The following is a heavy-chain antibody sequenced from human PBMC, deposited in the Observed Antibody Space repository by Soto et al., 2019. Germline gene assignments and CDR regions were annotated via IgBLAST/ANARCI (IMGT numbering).Heavy chain of an antibody. D-gene: IGHD2-15*01. V-gene: IGHV3-74*01. CDR2: INSDGSST. J-gene: IGHJ4*02. CDR3: VRTSLVVAAATREDY. Sequence: EVQLVESGGGLVQPGGSLRLSCAASGFTFSSYWMHWVPKAPGKGLLWVSRINSDGSSTSYADSVKGRFTISRDNAKNTLYLQMNSLRAEDTAVYYCVRTSLVVAAATREDYWGQGTLVTVSS. CDR1: GFTFSSYW.